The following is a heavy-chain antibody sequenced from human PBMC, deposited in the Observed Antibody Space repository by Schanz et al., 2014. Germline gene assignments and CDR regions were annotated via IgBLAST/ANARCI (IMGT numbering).Heavy chain of an antibody. CDR3: ARALKGKVAMFGVIAAQNYYYMDV. Sequence: QDQLLQSGAAVKKPGSSVRVSCKASGGTLDTYKIAWVRQVPGQGLEWMGRIIPFLAVSNYAQDFQGRVSMTWDASTSAAYLDLSRLRSEDTRVYYCARALKGKVAMFGVIAAQNYYYMDVWGKGTTVTVSS. V-gene: IGHV1-69*02. CDR1: GGTLDTYK. J-gene: IGHJ6*03. CDR2: IIPFLAVS. D-gene: IGHD2-21*01.